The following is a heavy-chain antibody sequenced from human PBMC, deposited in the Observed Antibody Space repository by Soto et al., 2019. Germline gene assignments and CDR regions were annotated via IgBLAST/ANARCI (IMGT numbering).Heavy chain of an antibody. CDR2: IYYSGST. CDR1: GGSISSSSYY. J-gene: IGHJ1*01. Sequence: SETLSLTCTVSGGSISSSSYYWGWIRQPPGKGLEWIGSIYYSGSTYYNPSLKSRVTISVDTSKNQFSLKLSSVTAADTAVYYCARHEGVVVAATPYFQHWGQGTLVTVSS. CDR3: ARHEGVVVAATPYFQH. V-gene: IGHV4-39*01. D-gene: IGHD2-15*01.